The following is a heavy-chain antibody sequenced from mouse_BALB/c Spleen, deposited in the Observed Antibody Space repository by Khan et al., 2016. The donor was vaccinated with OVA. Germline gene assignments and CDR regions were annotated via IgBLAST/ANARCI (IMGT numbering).Heavy chain of an antibody. CDR3: ARSTYRYAFAY. V-gene: IGHV3-8*02. CDR2: MIYTGYT. CDR1: GDSITSGY. D-gene: IGHD2-14*01. Sequence: EVELVESGPSLVKPSQTLSLTCSVTGDSITSGYWSWIRKFPGNKLEYMGYMIYTGYTDYNPSLKSRIAITRHTSKNQNYLQLNSVTAEDTATYYCARSTYRYAFAYWGQGTLVTVSA. J-gene: IGHJ3*01.